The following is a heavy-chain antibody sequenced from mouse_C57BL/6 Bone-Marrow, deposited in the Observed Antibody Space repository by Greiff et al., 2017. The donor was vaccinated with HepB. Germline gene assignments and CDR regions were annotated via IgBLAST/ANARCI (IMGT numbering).Heavy chain of an antibody. D-gene: IGHD2-3*01. CDR2: IDPENGDT. CDR3: TTSDGYYGGFAY. CDR1: GFNIKDDY. Sequence: EVKLMESGAELVRPGASVKLSCTASGFNIKDDYMHWVKQRPEQGLEWIGWIDPENGDTEYASKFQGKATITADTASNTAYLQLSSLTSEDTAVYYCTTSDGYYGGFAYWGQGTLVTASA. V-gene: IGHV14-4*01. J-gene: IGHJ3*01.